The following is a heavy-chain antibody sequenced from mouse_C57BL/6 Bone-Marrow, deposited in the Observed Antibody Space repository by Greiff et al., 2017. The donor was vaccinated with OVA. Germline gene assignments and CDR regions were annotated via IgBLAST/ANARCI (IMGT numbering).Heavy chain of an antibody. J-gene: IGHJ1*03. D-gene: IGHD2-14*01. CDR3: ARGGTHFDV. Sequence: EVQLQQSGAELVRPGSSVKMSCKTSGYTFTSYGINWVKQRPGQGLEWIGYIYIGNGYTEYNGKFKGKATLTSDTSSSTAYMQLSSLTSEDSAIYFGARGGTHFDVWGTGTTVTVSS. V-gene: IGHV1-58*01. CDR1: GYTFTSYG. CDR2: IYIGNGYT.